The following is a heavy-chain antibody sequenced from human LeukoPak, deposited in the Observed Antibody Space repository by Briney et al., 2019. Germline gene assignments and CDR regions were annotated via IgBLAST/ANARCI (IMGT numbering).Heavy chain of an antibody. D-gene: IGHD5-24*01. CDR3: ARERDGRFFDY. CDR2: INQDGSEK. V-gene: IGHV3-7*01. Sequence: GGSLRLSCAVSGLIFRIYWMSWVRQAPGKGLEWVANINQDGSEKYFVDSVKGRFTISRDNAKNSLHLQMNTLRAEDTAVYYCARERDGRFFDYWGQGTLVTVSS. J-gene: IGHJ4*02. CDR1: GLIFRIYW.